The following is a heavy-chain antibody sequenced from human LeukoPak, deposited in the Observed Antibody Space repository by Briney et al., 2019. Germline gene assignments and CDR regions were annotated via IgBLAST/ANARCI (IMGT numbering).Heavy chain of an antibody. V-gene: IGHV4-39*01. CDR1: GDSIKSGNHH. J-gene: IGHJ4*02. Sequence: SETLSLTCSVSGDSIKSGNHHWGWIRQSPGKGLEWIGTLYYTGSPHYNPSLRSRVTMSVDTVKNQFSLKLKSVTAADTAVYYCARNGSMTTGGAFAFWGQGTLVIVSS. CDR2: LYYTGSP. D-gene: IGHD7-27*01. CDR3: ARNGSMTTGGAFAF.